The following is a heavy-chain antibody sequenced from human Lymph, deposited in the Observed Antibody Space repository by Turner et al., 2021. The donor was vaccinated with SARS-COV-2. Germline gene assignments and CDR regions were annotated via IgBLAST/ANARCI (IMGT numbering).Heavy chain of an antibody. V-gene: IGHV4-30-4*01. CDR1: SGSISSGDYY. CDR3: ARVVVLRRAYFDY. CDR2: IYYSGST. J-gene: IGHJ4*02. Sequence: QVQLQESGPGLVKPSQTLSLTCTVSSGSISSGDYYWGWIRQPPGKGLEWIGYIYYSGSTFNNPSLKSRVTISVDTSKNQFSLKLSSVTAADTAVYYCARVVVLRRAYFDYWGQGTLVTVSS. D-gene: IGHD2-8*01.